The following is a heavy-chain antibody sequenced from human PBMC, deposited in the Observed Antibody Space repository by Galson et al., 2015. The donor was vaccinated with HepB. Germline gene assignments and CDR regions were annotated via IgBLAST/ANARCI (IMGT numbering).Heavy chain of an antibody. Sequence: SLRLSCAGSGFFFGSFWMSWVRQAPGKGLEWVANIKQGGSEKYFVDSVKGRFTISRDNAKNSLYLQMNSLRAEDTAVYYCAGDRLHGGAPTLDYWGQGALVTVSS. J-gene: IGHJ4*02. CDR2: IKQGGSEK. CDR1: GFFFGSFW. CDR3: AGDRLHGGAPTLDY. V-gene: IGHV3-7*03. D-gene: IGHD2-21*01.